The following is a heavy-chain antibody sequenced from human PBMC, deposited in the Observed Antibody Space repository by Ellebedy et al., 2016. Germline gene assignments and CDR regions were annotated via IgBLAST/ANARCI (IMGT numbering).Heavy chain of an antibody. D-gene: IGHD1-26*01. V-gene: IGHV3-23*01. CDR1: GFTFGDHG. J-gene: IGHJ4*02. Sequence: GGSLRLSCAASGFTFGDHGMSWVRQAPGKGLEWVSTISASGGSTYKEDSVKGRFTISRDISKNTLYLQMNSLRAEDTAIYYCAKGRTFAMGAMDYWGQGTLVTVSA. CDR3: AKGRTFAMGAMDY. CDR2: ISASGGST.